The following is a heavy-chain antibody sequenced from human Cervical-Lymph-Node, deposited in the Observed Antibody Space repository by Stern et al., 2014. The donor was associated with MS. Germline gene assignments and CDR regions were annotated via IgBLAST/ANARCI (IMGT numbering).Heavy chain of an antibody. V-gene: IGHV5-51*01. CDR2: ISPGDSDT. CDR3: ARGEGALPFVVAGMDV. CDR1: GDPFTTYW. J-gene: IGHJ6*02. D-gene: IGHD2-21*01. Sequence: EVQLVESGAEVIKPGEPLKISCKDSGDPFTTYWIAWGRQMPGKGLEGVGIISPGDSDTRYSPSCQGQVSISADKSTGTVYLHWSSRKASDTAMYYCARGEGALPFVVAGMDVWGQGTTVTGSS.